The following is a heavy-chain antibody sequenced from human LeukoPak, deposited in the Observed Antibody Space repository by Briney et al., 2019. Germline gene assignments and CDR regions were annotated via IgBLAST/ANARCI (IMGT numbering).Heavy chain of an antibody. CDR1: GGSISSYY. Sequence: SETLSLTCTVSGGSISSYYWSWIRQPPGKGLERIGYIYYSGSTNYNPSLKSRVTISVDTSKNQFSLKLSSVTAADTAVYYCARVLLGGYYFDYWGQGTLVTVSS. CDR3: ARVLLGGYYFDY. CDR2: IYYSGST. V-gene: IGHV4-59*01. J-gene: IGHJ4*02. D-gene: IGHD2-21*02.